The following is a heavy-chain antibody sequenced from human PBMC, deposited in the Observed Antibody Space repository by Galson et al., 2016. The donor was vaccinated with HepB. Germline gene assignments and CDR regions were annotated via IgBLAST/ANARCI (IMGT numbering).Heavy chain of an antibody. CDR1: GFSISSAYY. J-gene: IGHJ6*02. Sequence: ETLSLTCTVSGFSISSAYYRAWVRQSPGKGLEWIGTIYHTGTTSYNLSLKSRVAMTLDTAKSQFYLRLNYLTAADTAVYLCARVGYGSGRRGVDVWGQGITVTVSS. D-gene: IGHD6-19*01. V-gene: IGHV4-38-2*02. CDR3: ARVGYGSGRRGVDV. CDR2: IYHTGTT.